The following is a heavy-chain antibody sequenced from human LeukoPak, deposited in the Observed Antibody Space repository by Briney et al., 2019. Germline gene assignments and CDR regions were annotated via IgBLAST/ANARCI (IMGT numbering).Heavy chain of an antibody. CDR2: ISAYNGNT. D-gene: IGHD3-10*01. Sequence: ASVKVSCKASGYTFTSYGISWVRQAPGQGLEWMGWISAYNGNTNYAQKFQGRVTITADESTSTAYMELSSLRSEDTAVYYCATTPGKLWFGELSRWGQGTLVTVSS. CDR1: GYTFTSYG. CDR3: ATTPGKLWFGELSR. V-gene: IGHV1-18*01. J-gene: IGHJ4*02.